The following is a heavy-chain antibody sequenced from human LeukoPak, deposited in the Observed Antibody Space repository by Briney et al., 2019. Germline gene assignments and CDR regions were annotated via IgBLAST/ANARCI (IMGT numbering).Heavy chain of an antibody. Sequence: ASVKVSCKASGYTFSSYAMHWVRQAPGQRLEWMGWINAGNGNTKYSQKFQGRVTITRDTSASAAYMELSSLRSEDTAVYYCATHCSGGSCYYYYGMDVWGQGTTVTVSS. D-gene: IGHD2-15*01. CDR1: GYTFSSYA. CDR3: ATHCSGGSCYYYYGMDV. CDR2: INAGNGNT. V-gene: IGHV1-3*01. J-gene: IGHJ6*02.